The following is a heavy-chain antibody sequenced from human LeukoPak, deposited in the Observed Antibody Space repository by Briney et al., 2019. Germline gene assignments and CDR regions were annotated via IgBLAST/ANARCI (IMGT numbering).Heavy chain of an antibody. Sequence: GGSLRLSCAASGFTFSNYWMTWVRQAPGKGLEWVASMKQDGSEKYYVDSVKGRFTVSRDNAKKSLYLQMNSLRAEDAATYYCARVARAFDYWGQGTLVTVSS. J-gene: IGHJ4*02. V-gene: IGHV3-7*03. CDR2: MKQDGSEK. CDR1: GFTFSNYW. CDR3: ARVARAFDY.